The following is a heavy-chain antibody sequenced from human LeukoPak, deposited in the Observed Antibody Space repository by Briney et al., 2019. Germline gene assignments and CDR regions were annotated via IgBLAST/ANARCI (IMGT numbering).Heavy chain of an antibody. D-gene: IGHD6-6*01. CDR1: GYTFTIYD. J-gene: IGHJ4*02. CDR2: MNPNSSNT. CDR3: ARVTYTEQLHRYDY. V-gene: IGHV1-8*03. Sequence: ASVTVSFTASGYTFTIYDIYWVRQAPGQGQEWMGWMNPNSSNTGYAQKFQGRVTITSNTSISTAYMELSSLRSEDTAVYYSARVTYTEQLHRYDYWGQGTLVTVSS.